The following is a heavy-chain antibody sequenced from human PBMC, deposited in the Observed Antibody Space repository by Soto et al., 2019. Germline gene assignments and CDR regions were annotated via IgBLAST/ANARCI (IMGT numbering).Heavy chain of an antibody. V-gene: IGHV4-30-4*01. CDR2: IYYSGST. J-gene: IGHJ3*02. CDR3: ARDTRYYDILTGYYTDAAFDI. Sequence: QVQLQESGPGLVKPSQTLSLTCTVSGGSISSGDYYWSWIRQPPGKGLEWIGYIYYSGSTYYNPSLKSRVTISVDTSKNQFSLKLSSVTAADTAVYYCARDTRYYDILTGYYTDAAFDIWGQGTMVTVSS. CDR1: GGSISSGDYY. D-gene: IGHD3-9*01.